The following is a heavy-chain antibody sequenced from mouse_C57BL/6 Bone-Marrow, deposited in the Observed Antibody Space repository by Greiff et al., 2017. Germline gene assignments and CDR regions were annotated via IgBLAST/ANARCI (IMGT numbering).Heavy chain of an antibody. CDR2: IGPGSGST. V-gene: IGHV1-77*01. CDR1: GYTFTDSY. J-gene: IGHJ3*01. CDR3: ARGDYDYDSWFAY. D-gene: IGHD2-4*01. Sequence: VQLQQSGAELVKPGASVKISCKASGYTFTDSYINWVKQRPGPGLEWIGKIGPGSGSTYYNEKFKGKATLTADKSSSTAYMQLSSLTSEDSAVXFCARGDYDYDSWFAYWGQGTLVTVSA.